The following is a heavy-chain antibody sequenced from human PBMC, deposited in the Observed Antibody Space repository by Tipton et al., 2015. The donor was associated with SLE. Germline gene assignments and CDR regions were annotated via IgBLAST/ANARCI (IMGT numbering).Heavy chain of an antibody. CDR3: ARGAKERITLVRVRPYYFDY. J-gene: IGHJ4*03. D-gene: IGHD3-10*01. V-gene: IGHV4-34*01. CDR1: GFTFTENG. CDR2: SNPSGNT. Sequence: LRLSCAASGFTFTENGMHWVRQAPGKGLEWVGESNPSGNTNYNPSLKSRVTISVDTSKNQLSLKLTSVTAADTAVYYCARGAKERITLVRVRPYYFDYWGQGSLVTVSS.